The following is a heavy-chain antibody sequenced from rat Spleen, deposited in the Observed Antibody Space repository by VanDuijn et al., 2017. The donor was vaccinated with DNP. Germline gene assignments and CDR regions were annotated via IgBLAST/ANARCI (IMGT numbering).Heavy chain of an antibody. V-gene: IGHV5-58*01. CDR1: GFTFSTYW. CDR2: INADGGST. Sequence: EVQLVESGGGVVQPGRSLKLSCVASGFTFSTYWMFWIRQAPGKGLEWVASINADGGSTYYPDSVKGRFTISRDNAENTVYLQMSSLRSADTATYYCASWAPIAPISTSNYWGQGVMVTVSS. CDR3: ASWAPIAPISTSNY. D-gene: IGHD1-2*01. J-gene: IGHJ2*01.